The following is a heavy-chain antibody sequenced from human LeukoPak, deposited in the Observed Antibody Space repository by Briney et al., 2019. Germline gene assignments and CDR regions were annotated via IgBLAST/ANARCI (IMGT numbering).Heavy chain of an antibody. V-gene: IGHV3-53*01. CDR1: GFTVSSNY. Sequence: GGSLRLSCAASGFTVSSNYMSWVRQAPGKGLEWVSVIYSGGSTYYADSVKGRFTISRDNSKNTLYLQMNSLRAEDTAVYYCARAYSSSSVWFDPWGQGTLVTVSS. J-gene: IGHJ5*02. CDR2: IYSGGST. D-gene: IGHD6-6*01. CDR3: ARAYSSSSVWFDP.